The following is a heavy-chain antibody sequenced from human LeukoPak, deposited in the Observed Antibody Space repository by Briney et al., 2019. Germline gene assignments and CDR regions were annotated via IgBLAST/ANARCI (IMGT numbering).Heavy chain of an antibody. Sequence: SVKVSCKASGGTFSSYAISWVRQAPGQGLEWMGRIIPILGIANYAQKFQGRVTITRDTSASTAYMELSSLRSEDTAVYYCARAPGGLVAGGNWFDPWGQGTLVTVSS. CDR2: IIPILGIA. CDR3: ARAPGGLVAGGNWFDP. D-gene: IGHD5-12*01. CDR1: GGTFSSYA. J-gene: IGHJ5*02. V-gene: IGHV1-69*04.